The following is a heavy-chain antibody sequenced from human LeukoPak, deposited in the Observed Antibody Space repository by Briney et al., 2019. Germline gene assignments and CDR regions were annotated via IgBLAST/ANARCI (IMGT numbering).Heavy chain of an antibody. CDR2: INSDGINT. CDR3: ARDLGQYYDTSDNWFDP. Sequence: GGSLRLSCAASGFTFSNYWMHWVRQAPGKGLGWVSRINSDGINTSYADSVKGRFTISRDNPKNTLNLQMNSLRAEDTAVYYCARDLGQYYDTSDNWFDPWGQGTLVTVSS. D-gene: IGHD3-22*01. J-gene: IGHJ5*02. CDR1: GFTFSNYW. V-gene: IGHV3-74*01.